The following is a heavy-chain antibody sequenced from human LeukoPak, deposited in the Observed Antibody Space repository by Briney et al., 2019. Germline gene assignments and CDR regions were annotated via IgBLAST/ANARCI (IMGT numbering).Heavy chain of an antibody. J-gene: IGHJ5*02. CDR3: ARHLGYCSSNSCSNWFDP. CDR2: IHHSGST. CDR1: GYSISSGYY. Sequence: SETLSLTCAVSGYSISSGYYWGWIRQPPGKGLEWIGNIHHSGSTYYNPSLKSRVTISVDTSKNQFSLNLSPVTATDTAVYYCARHLGYCSSNSCSNWFDPWGQGTLVTVSS. D-gene: IGHD2-2*01. V-gene: IGHV4-38-2*01.